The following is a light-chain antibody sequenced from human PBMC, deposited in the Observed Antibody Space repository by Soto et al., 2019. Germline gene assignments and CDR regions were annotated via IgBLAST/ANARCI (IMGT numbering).Light chain of an antibody. CDR1: QTICSW. Sequence: DIQMTQSPSTLSASVRDRVTITCRASQTICSWLAWFQQKPGKAPKLLIYAASSLQSGVPSRFSGSGSGTEFTLTISSLQPDDFATYYCQQYNSYSITFGQGTRLEIK. V-gene: IGKV1-5*01. CDR2: AAS. J-gene: IGKJ5*01. CDR3: QQYNSYSIT.